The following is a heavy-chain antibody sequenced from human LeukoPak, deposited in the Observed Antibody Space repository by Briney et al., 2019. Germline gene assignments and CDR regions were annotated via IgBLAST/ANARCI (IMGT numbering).Heavy chain of an antibody. CDR1: GGSISSYY. CDR3: ARDTIAAARDPNYFQH. J-gene: IGHJ1*01. Sequence: SETLSLTCTVSGGSISSYYWSWIRQPAGKGLEWIGRIYTSGSTNYNPSLKSRVTMSVDTSKNRFSLKLSSVTAADTAVYYCARDTIAAARDPNYFQHWGQGTLVTVSS. V-gene: IGHV4-4*07. CDR2: IYTSGST. D-gene: IGHD6-13*01.